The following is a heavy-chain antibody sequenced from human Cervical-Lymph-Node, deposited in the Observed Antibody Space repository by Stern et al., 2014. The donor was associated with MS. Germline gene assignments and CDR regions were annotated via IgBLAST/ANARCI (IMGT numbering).Heavy chain of an antibody. CDR1: GVSISSYY. D-gene: IGHD4-23*01. CDR3: ARWGGNSLNAFDV. Sequence: QVQLQESGPGLVKASETLSLTCTVSGVSISSYYWNWIRQPPGGGLEWIGYGYYSVSTKYNPSLKSRVTISVDTSKSQISLKLYSVTAADTAVYYCARWGGNSLNAFDVWGQGTMVTVSS. J-gene: IGHJ3*01. CDR2: GYYSVST. V-gene: IGHV4-59*01.